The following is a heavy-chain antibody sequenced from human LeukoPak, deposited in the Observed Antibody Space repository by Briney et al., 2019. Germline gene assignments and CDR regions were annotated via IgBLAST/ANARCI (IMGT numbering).Heavy chain of an antibody. V-gene: IGHV3-30-3*01. CDR2: ISYDGSNK. CDR1: GFTFSSYA. J-gene: IGHJ4*02. Sequence: PGRSLRLSCAASGFTFSSYAMHWVRQAPGKGLEWVAVISYDGSNKYYADSVKGRFTISRDNSKNTLYLQMNSLRAEDTAVYYCVRDQAYYDSSGYAWYFDYWGQGTLVTVSS. D-gene: IGHD3-22*01. CDR3: VRDQAYYDSSGYAWYFDY.